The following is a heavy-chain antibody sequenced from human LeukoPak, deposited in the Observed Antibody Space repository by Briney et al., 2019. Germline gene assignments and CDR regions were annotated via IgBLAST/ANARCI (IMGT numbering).Heavy chain of an antibody. CDR1: GGSLRGQH. J-gene: IGHJ4*02. Sequence: SETLSLTCPVSGGSLRGQHWSWIRQPPGRGLEWIGEVNHGGTTNYNPSLKSRVIISADTSKNQFSLKLNSVTAADMAVYYCARVVYGDSSKDFDYWGQGTLVTVSS. CDR3: ARVVYGDSSKDFDY. D-gene: IGHD4-17*01. V-gene: IGHV4-34*01. CDR2: VNHGGTT.